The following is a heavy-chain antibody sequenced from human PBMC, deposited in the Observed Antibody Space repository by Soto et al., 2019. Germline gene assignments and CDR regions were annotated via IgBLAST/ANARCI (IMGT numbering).Heavy chain of an antibody. D-gene: IGHD2-21*02. V-gene: IGHV3-23*01. Sequence: GGSLRLSCTVSGFMFSSYAMTWVRQAPGKGLEWVSTISGSGGSTYYSDSVRGRFTISRDNSKKILYLEMNSLKGDDTALYYCAKDGSWGDHYYFANWGQGTLVTVSS. J-gene: IGHJ4*02. CDR3: AKDGSWGDHYYFAN. CDR2: ISGSGGST. CDR1: GFMFSSYA.